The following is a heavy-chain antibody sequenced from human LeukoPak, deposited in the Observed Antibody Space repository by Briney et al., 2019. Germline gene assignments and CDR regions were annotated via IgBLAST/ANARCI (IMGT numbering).Heavy chain of an antibody. Sequence: SDTLSLTCTVSGGSISSSSYYWGWIRQPPGRGLEWIGSIYYSGSTYYNPSLKSRVTISVDTSKNQFSLKLSSVTAADTAVYYCARVAGEAVAGFYYYYYYMDVWGKGTTVTVSS. V-gene: IGHV4-39*07. CDR3: ARVAGEAVAGFYYYYYYMDV. CDR1: GGSISSSSYY. J-gene: IGHJ6*03. CDR2: IYYSGST. D-gene: IGHD6-19*01.